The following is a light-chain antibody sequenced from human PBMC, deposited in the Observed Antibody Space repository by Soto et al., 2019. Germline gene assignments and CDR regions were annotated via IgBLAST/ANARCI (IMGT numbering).Light chain of an antibody. CDR3: QQYGSSPLT. CDR2: GVF. J-gene: IGKJ4*01. V-gene: IGKV3-20*01. Sequence: IVLTQSPGTLSLSPGERATLSCRASRSISSSYLAWYQQKPGQAPRLLIYGVFHRATGIPDRFSGTGSGTDFTLTISRLEPEDFAVYYCQQYGSSPLTFCGGTKV. CDR1: RSISSSY.